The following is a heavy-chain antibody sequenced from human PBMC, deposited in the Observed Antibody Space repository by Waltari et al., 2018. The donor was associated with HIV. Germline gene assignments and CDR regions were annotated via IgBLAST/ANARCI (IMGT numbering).Heavy chain of an antibody. D-gene: IGHD6-25*01. J-gene: IGHJ4*02. V-gene: IGHV4-34*04. Sequence: QVQLQQWGAGLLKPSETLSLTCAVYGGSFCGYYWIWIRQPPGTGPEWTGEMNQMRSPNAAPTPKSGATIAGGTAKNQFSRRLSSGTAAGAAVEYGARDSSGPLGDYWGQGTLVTVSS. CDR1: GGSFCGYY. CDR3: ARDSSGPLGDY. CDR2: MNQMRSP.